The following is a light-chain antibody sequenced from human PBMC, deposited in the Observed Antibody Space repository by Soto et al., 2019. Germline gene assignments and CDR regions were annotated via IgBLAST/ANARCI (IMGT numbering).Light chain of an antibody. CDR2: AAS. J-gene: IGKJ1*01. V-gene: IGKV1-39*01. CDR3: QQSYSTPRT. Sequence: DIQMTQSPSSLSASVGDRVTITCRASQSISSYLNWYQQKPGKAPKLLIYAASSLQSGVPSRFSGSGSGTDFTLTISRLQPEDFATYYCQQSYSTPRTFGQGTKADI. CDR1: QSISSY.